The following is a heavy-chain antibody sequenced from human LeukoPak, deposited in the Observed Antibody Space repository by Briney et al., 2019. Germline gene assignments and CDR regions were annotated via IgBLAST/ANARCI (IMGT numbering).Heavy chain of an antibody. V-gene: IGHV4-39*07. J-gene: IGHJ5*02. Sequence: SETLSLTCTVSGGSISSSSYYWGWIRQPPGKGLEWIGSIYYSGSTYYNPSVKSRVTIFVDTSKNQFSLKLSSVTPEDTAVYYCARETYSALFTWGQGTLVTVSS. D-gene: IGHD2-21*01. CDR3: ARETYSALFT. CDR1: GGSISSSSYY. CDR2: IYYSGST.